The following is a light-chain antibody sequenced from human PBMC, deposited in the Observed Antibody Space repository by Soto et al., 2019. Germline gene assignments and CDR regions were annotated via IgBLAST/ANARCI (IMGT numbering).Light chain of an antibody. CDR3: QQYGSSPRT. CDR2: GAS. V-gene: IGKV3-20*01. J-gene: IGKJ1*01. CDR1: QSVSSSY. Sequence: EIVLKMSPGTLSLYQGERATLSCRASQSVSSSYLAWYQQKPGQAPRLLIYGASSRATGIPDRFSGSGSGTDFTLTISRLEPEDFAVYYCQQYGSSPRTFGQGTNVDIK.